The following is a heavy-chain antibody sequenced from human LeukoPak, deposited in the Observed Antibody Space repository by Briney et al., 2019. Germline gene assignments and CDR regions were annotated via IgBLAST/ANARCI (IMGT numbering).Heavy chain of an antibody. D-gene: IGHD6-19*01. Sequence: GGSLGLSCAASGFTFSTYGMLWVRQASGQGPEWVALIRYDGSNKYYADSVKGRFTISRDNSKNTLYLQMNSLRVEDTAMYYCAKAGTQQWLLFVGVYWGQGALVTVSS. J-gene: IGHJ4*02. CDR2: IRYDGSNK. V-gene: IGHV3-30*02. CDR1: GFTFSTYG. CDR3: AKAGTQQWLLFVGVY.